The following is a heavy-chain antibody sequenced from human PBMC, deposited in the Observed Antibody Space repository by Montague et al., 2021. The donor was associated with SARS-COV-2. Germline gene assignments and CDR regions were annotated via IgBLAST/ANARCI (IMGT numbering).Heavy chain of an antibody. V-gene: IGHV4-39*07. Sequence: SETLSLTCTVSGGSISSSSYYWGGIGQPPGKGLDWIGGTYYSGGPYYNPSLKSRGTISVDTSKNQFSLKLSSVTAADTAVYYCARVGRQQLVRLSGMDVWGQGTTVTVSS. CDR2: TYYSGGP. CDR3: ARVGRQQLVRLSGMDV. CDR1: GGSISSSSYY. D-gene: IGHD6-13*01. J-gene: IGHJ6*02.